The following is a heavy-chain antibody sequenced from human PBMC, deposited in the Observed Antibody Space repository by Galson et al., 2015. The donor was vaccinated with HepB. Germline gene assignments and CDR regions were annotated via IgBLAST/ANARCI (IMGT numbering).Heavy chain of an antibody. J-gene: IGHJ4*02. Sequence: SLRLSCAASGFTVSNNYMIWVRQAPGEGLEWVSIIYSGGTPYYADSVKGRFTISRDNSKNTLYLQMNSLRVEETAVYFCARLLGGDYSDYWGQGTLVTVSS. D-gene: IGHD4-17*01. CDR3: ARLLGGDYSDY. CDR2: IYSGGTP. CDR1: GFTVSNNY. V-gene: IGHV3-66*04.